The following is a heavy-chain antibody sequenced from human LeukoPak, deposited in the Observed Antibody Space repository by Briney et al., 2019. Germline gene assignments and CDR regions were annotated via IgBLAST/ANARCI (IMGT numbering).Heavy chain of an antibody. CDR3: TRQTYDFWSGYLLYYFDY. CDR1: GGSISIYY. D-gene: IGHD3-3*01. J-gene: IGHJ4*02. CDR2: IYYSGTT. Sequence: PSETLSLTCTVPGGSISIYYWSWIRQPPGRRLEWIRYIYYSGTTNYNPSLRSRVPLSVDTSKNQFSLKLTSVTAADTAVYYCTRQTYDFWSGYLLYYFDYWGQGTLVTVSS. V-gene: IGHV4-59*01.